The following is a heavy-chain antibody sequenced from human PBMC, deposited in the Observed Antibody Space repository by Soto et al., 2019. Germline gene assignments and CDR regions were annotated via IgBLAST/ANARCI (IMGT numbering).Heavy chain of an antibody. V-gene: IGHV3-30*18. D-gene: IGHD3-9*01. CDR2: ISYDGSNK. CDR3: AKDSAYDILTGYYLPYYYYGMDV. J-gene: IGHJ6*02. Sequence: QVQLVESGGGVVQPGRSLRLSCAASGFTFSSYGMHWVRQAPGKGLEWVAVISYDGSNKYYADSVKGRFTISRDNSKNTLYLQMNSLRAEDTAVYYCAKDSAYDILTGYYLPYYYYGMDVWGQGTKVTVSS. CDR1: GFTFSSYG.